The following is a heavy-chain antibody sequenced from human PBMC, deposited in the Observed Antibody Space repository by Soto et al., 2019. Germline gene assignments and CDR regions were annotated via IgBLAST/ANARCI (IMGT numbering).Heavy chain of an antibody. J-gene: IGHJ4*02. V-gene: IGHV3-33*01. Sequence: QVQLVESGGGVVQPGTSLRLSCAASGFTFSRHGMHWVRQTPGKGLEWLAVILNDASGHWYADSVKGRFTISRDNFENTLYRQMNGLRLEVTAMYYCARDDDYPDNGFDYWGQGTLVTVSS. CDR1: GFTFSRHG. CDR3: ARDDDYPDNGFDY. D-gene: IGHD4-17*01. CDR2: ILNDASGH.